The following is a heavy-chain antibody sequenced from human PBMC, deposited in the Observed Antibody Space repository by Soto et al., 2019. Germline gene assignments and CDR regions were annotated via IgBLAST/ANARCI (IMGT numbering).Heavy chain of an antibody. Sequence: QVQLLQSGAEVKKPGSSVKVSCKASGGTFSSYAISWERQAPGQGREWMGGFIPIFGTANYAQKFHGRVTITAHESTSTAYMELSSLRSEDTAVYYCARGGSSSSQLAPWFDPWGQGTLVTVSS. CDR1: GGTFSSYA. V-gene: IGHV1-69*01. D-gene: IGHD6-13*01. J-gene: IGHJ5*02. CDR2: FIPIFGTA. CDR3: ARGGSSSSQLAPWFDP.